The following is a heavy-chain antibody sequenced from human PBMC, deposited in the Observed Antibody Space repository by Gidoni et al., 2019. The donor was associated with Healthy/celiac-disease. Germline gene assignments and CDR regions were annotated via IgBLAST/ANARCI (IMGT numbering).Heavy chain of an antibody. V-gene: IGHV4-39*01. CDR3: ARLQQLSTLFDP. D-gene: IGHD6-13*01. Sequence: QLQLQESGPGLVKPSETLSLTCTVSGGSISSSSYYWGWIRQPPGKGLEWIGSIYYSGSTYYNPSLKSRVTISVDTSKNQFSLKLSSVTAADTAVYYCARLQQLSTLFDPWGQGTLVTVSS. CDR1: GGSISSSSYY. CDR2: IYYSGST. J-gene: IGHJ5*02.